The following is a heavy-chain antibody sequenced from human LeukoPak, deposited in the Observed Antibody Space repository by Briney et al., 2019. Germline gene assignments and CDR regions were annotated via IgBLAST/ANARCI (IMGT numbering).Heavy chain of an antibody. V-gene: IGHV1-2*02. D-gene: IGHD6-19*01. CDR3: ARDVFSGWIGEDPFYFDY. Sequence: ASVKVSCKASGYTFTGYYMHWVRQAPGQGLEWMGWINPSSGGTNYAQKFQGRVTMTRDTSISTAYMELSRLRSDDTAVYYCARDVFSGWIGEDPFYFDYWGQGTLVTVSS. CDR1: GYTFTGYY. CDR2: INPSSGGT. J-gene: IGHJ4*02.